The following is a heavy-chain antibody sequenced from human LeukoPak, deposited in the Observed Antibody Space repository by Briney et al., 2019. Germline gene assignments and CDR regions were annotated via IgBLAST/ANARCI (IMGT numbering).Heavy chain of an antibody. Sequence: PGGSLRLSCAASGFTFSSYWMSWVRQAPGKGLEWVANIKQDGSNKYYADSVKGRFTISRDNSKNTLYLQMNSLRAEDTAVYYCAKVLGNSGYPLDYYYMDVWGKGTTVTISS. CDR3: AKVLGNSGYPLDYYYMDV. J-gene: IGHJ6*03. D-gene: IGHD5-12*01. CDR1: GFTFSSYW. CDR2: IKQDGSNK. V-gene: IGHV3-7*01.